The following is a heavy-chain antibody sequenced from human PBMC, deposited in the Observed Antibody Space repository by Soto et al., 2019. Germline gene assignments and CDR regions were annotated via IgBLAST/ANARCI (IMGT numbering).Heavy chain of an antibody. CDR3: ARMSYYYDSSGYYYASRWFDP. D-gene: IGHD3-22*01. V-gene: IGHV2-5*02. CDR1: GFSLSTSGVG. CDR2: IYWDDDK. Sequence: GSGPTLVNPTQTLTLTCTFSGFSLSTSGVGVGWIRQPPGKALEWLALIYWDDDKRYSPSLKSRLTITKDTSKNQVVLTMTNMDPVDTATYYCARMSYYYDSSGYYYASRWFDPWGQGTLVTVSS. J-gene: IGHJ5*02.